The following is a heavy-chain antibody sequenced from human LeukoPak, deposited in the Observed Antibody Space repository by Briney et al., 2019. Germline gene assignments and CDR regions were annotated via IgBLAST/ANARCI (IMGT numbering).Heavy chain of an antibody. CDR1: GYTFTSYG. Sequence: PLASVKVSCKAYGYTFTSYGISLVRQAPGQGLEWMGWISAYNGNTNYAQKLQGRVTMTTDTSTSTAYMELRSLRSDDTAVYYCARDSLYTYSSNVDYWGQGTLVTVSS. V-gene: IGHV1-18*01. CDR2: ISAYNGNT. CDR3: ARDSLYTYSSNVDY. D-gene: IGHD6-13*01. J-gene: IGHJ4*02.